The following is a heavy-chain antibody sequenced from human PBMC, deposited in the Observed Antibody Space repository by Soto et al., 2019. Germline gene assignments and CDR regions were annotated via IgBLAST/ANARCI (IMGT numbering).Heavy chain of an antibody. CDR3: ARHAYDFWSGYYSYWFDP. CDR1: GGSISSYY. J-gene: IGHJ5*02. V-gene: IGHV4-59*08. D-gene: IGHD3-3*01. CDR2: IYGSGST. Sequence: PSETLSLTCTVSGGSISSYYWSWIRQPPGKGLEWIGYIYGSGSTKYSPSLKSRVTMSVDTSKNQFSLKLSSVTAADTAVYYCARHAYDFWSGYYSYWFDPWGQGTLVTVSS.